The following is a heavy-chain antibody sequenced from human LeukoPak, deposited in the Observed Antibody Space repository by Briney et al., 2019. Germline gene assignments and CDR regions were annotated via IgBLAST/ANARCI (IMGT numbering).Heavy chain of an antibody. CDR3: AKGEVYLQRVAFDI. J-gene: IGHJ3*02. V-gene: IGHV3-30*02. Sequence: PGGSLRLSCAASGFTFSSYGMHWVRQAPGKGLEWVAFIRYDGSNKYYADSVKGRFTISRDNSKNTLYLQMNSLRAGDTAVYYCAKGEVYLQRVAFDIWGQGTMVTVSS. CDR1: GFTFSSYG. D-gene: IGHD1-14*01. CDR2: IRYDGSNK.